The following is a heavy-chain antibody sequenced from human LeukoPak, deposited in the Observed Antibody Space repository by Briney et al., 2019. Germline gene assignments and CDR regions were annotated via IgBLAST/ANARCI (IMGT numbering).Heavy chain of an antibody. CDR1: GGSISSYY. CDR3: GRTYCSGGSWPFDP. CDR2: IYYSGSN. J-gene: IGHJ5*02. D-gene: IGHD2-15*01. V-gene: IGHV4-59*01. Sequence: SETLSLTCTVSGGSISSYYWIWIRQPPGKGLEWIGYIYYSGSNNYNPYIKSGVTISVDTSKNQFSLKMSSVTAEDTAVYYCGRTYCSGGSWPFDPWGQGTLVTVSS.